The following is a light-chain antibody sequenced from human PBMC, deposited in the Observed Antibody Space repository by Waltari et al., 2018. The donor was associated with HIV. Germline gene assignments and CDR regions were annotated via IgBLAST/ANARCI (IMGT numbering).Light chain of an antibody. CDR1: QSVDSY. J-gene: IGKJ4*01. CDR3: QQRRDWPLT. Sequence: EIVLTQSPASLSVSPGESATLSCRASQSVDSYLAWFQQKPGQAPRLLIYDASNRATGISARFSGSGSGADFTLTISSLEPEDFATYYCQQRRDWPLTFGGGTRVEI. V-gene: IGKV3-11*01. CDR2: DAS.